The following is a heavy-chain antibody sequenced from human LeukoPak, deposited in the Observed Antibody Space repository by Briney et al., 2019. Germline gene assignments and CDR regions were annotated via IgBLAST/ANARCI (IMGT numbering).Heavy chain of an antibody. V-gene: IGHV4-31*03. J-gene: IGHJ4*02. D-gene: IGHD2-21*02. CDR1: GGSISSGGYY. CDR3: ARGGSSPHCGGDCFSVY. Sequence: SQTLSLTCTVSGGSISSGGYYWSWIRQHPGKGLEWIGYIYYSGSTYYNPSLKSRVTISVDTSKNQFSLKLSSVTAADTAVYYCARGGSSPHCGGDCFSVYWGQGTLVTVSS. CDR2: IYYSGST.